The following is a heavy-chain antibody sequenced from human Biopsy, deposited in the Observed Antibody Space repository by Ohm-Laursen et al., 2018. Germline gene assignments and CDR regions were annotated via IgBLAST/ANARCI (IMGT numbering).Heavy chain of an antibody. CDR1: GDSITSYF. J-gene: IGHJ6*02. D-gene: IGHD3-10*01. Sequence: GTLSLTCTVSGDSITSYFWNWIRQAPGKGLEWIGNIYYRGNTNYSPSLKSRATISLDSSKNQFSLNLNSVTAADTATYYCARAYYYGAGSFYSPYMEVWGQGTTVSVS. CDR3: ARAYYYGAGSFYSPYMEV. CDR2: IYYRGNT. V-gene: IGHV4-59*01.